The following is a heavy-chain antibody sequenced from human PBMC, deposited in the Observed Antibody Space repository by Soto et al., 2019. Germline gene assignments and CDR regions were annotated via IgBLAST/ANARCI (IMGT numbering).Heavy chain of an antibody. Sequence: SQTLSLTCAISGGSVSTNSAAWNWISQSPSRGLEWLRRTYYRSKCYNDYAVSVKSRITINPDTSKNQFPLQLNSVTPEDTAVHYCARDYATYYDFWSGYWTRDYYYYGMDVWGQGTTVTVSS. CDR2: TYYRSKCYN. CDR3: ARDYATYYDFWSGYWTRDYYYYGMDV. V-gene: IGHV6-1*01. CDR1: GGSVSTNSAA. D-gene: IGHD3-3*01. J-gene: IGHJ6*02.